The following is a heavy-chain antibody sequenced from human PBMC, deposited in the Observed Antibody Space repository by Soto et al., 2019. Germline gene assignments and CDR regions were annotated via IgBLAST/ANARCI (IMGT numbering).Heavy chain of an antibody. CDR1: GFIVSNNY. CDR3: APMGGYYDSSGYYHAFDI. Sequence: VGSLRLSCAASGFIVSNNYMSWIRQAPGKGLEWVSVIYSGGSTYYADSVKGRFTISRDNSKNTLFLQMNSLRAEDTAVYYCAPMGGYYDSSGYYHAFDIWGQRTMVTVSS. V-gene: IGHV3-53*01. D-gene: IGHD3-22*01. CDR2: IYSGGST. J-gene: IGHJ3*02.